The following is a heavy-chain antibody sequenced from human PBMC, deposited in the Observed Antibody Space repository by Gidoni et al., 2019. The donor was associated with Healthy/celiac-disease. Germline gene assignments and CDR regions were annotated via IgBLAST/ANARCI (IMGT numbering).Heavy chain of an antibody. D-gene: IGHD3-22*01. Sequence: EVQLVECGGGLVKPAGSRRPSRAASGFPLSTSSTIWGCQAPGKGMAWVSYINSSSSTIYYEDSVKGRFTISRDNAKNSLYLQMNSLRAEDTAVYYCARVPTAQSMYYYDSSGYYSDYWGQGTLVTVSS. CDR3: ARVPTAQSMYYYDSSGYYSDY. J-gene: IGHJ4*02. CDR1: GFPLSTSS. CDR2: INSSSSTI. V-gene: IGHV3-48*01.